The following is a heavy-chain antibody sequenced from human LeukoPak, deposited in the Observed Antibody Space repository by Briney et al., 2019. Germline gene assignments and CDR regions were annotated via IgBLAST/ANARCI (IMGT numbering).Heavy chain of an antibody. D-gene: IGHD3-10*01. CDR1: GGSISSYY. CDR3: ARTRYGSGSYTYLDY. Sequence: KPSETLSLTCTVSGGSISSYYWSWIRQPAGKGLEWIGRIYTSGSTNYNPSLKSRVTMSVDTSKNQFSLKLSSVTAADTAVYYCARTRYGSGSYTYLDYWGQGTLVTVSS. J-gene: IGHJ4*02. CDR2: IYTSGST. V-gene: IGHV4-4*07.